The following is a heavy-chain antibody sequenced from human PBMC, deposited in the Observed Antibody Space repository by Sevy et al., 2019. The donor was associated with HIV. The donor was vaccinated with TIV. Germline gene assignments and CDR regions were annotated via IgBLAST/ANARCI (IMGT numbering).Heavy chain of an antibody. CDR1: EFIFSTYW. CDR2: INSDGSIT. J-gene: IGHJ6*02. CDR3: ARVRAISRRERFYYYGMDV. Sequence: GGSLRLSCEASEFIFSTYWMHWVRQVPGKGLVWVSRINSDGSITSYADSVKGRFTISRDNAKNTLYLQMNSLRAEDTAVYYCARVRAISRRERFYYYGMDVWGQGTTVTVSS. V-gene: IGHV3-74*01.